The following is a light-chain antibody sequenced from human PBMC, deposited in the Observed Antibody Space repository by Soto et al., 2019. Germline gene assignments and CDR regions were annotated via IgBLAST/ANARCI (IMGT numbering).Light chain of an antibody. Sequence: QSVLTQPPSVSGAPGQRVTISRTGSSSNIGAGYDVHWYQHLPGTAPKLLIYGNSNRPSGVPDRFSGSKAGTSASLAITGLQAEDEADYYCQSYGSSLSGYVFGTGTKVTVL. CDR3: QSYGSSLSGYV. J-gene: IGLJ1*01. V-gene: IGLV1-40*01. CDR1: SSNIGAGYD. CDR2: GNS.